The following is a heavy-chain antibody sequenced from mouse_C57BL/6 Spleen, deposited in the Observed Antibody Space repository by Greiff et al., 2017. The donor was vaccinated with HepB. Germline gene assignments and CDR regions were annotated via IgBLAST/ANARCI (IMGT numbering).Heavy chain of an antibody. J-gene: IGHJ2*01. CDR3: ARPGLGRDYFDY. CDR1: GYTFTSYW. Sequence: QVQLQQPGAELVKPGASVKLSCKASGYTFTSYWMQWVKQRPGQGLEWIGEIDPSGSYTNYNQKFKGKATLTVDTSSSTAYMQLSSLTSEDSAVYYCARPGLGRDYFDYWGQGTTLTVSS. V-gene: IGHV1-50*01. D-gene: IGHD4-1*01. CDR2: IDPSGSYT.